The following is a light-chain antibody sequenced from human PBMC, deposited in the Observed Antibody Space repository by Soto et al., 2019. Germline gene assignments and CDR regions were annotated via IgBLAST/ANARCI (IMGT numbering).Light chain of an antibody. CDR1: SSDVGAYNY. CDR3: SSYTSSNTAV. Sequence: QSALTQPASVSGSPGQSITISCTGTSSDVGAYNYVSWYQQHPGKAPKLMIYDVSDRPSGVSNRFSGSKSGNTASLTISGLQAGDEADYYCSSYTSSNTAVFGGGTKVTVL. V-gene: IGLV2-14*01. J-gene: IGLJ2*01. CDR2: DVS.